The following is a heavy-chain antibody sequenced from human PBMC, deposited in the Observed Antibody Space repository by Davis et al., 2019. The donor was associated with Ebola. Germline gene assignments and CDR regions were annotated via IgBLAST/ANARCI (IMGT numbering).Heavy chain of an antibody. Sequence: SETLSLTCAVYGGSFSGYYWSWIRQPPGKGLEWIGEINHSGSTNYNPSLKSRVTISVDKSKNQFSLKLSSVTAADTAVYYCARVGYDFWSGYSSDNWFDPWGQGTLVTVSS. V-gene: IGHV4-34*01. D-gene: IGHD3-3*01. CDR2: INHSGST. CDR3: ARVGYDFWSGYSSDNWFDP. CDR1: GGSFSGYY. J-gene: IGHJ5*02.